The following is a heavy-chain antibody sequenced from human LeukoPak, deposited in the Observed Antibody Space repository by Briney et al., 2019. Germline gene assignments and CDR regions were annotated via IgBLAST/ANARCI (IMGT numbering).Heavy chain of an antibody. CDR1: GYTFTSYY. D-gene: IGHD2-2*01. CDR2: INPSGGST. V-gene: IGHV1-46*01. J-gene: IGHJ4*02. Sequence: GASVKVSCKASGYTFTSYYMHWVRQAPGQGLEWMGIINPSGGSTSYAQKFQGRVTMTRDMSTSTVYMELSSLRSEDTAVYYCARGGYHQLPPSAFDYWGQGTLVTVSS. CDR3: ARGGYHQLPPSAFDY.